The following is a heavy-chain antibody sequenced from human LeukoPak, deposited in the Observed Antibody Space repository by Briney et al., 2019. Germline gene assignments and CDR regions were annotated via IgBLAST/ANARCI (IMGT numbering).Heavy chain of an antibody. CDR2: IDYSGST. CDR1: GGSISTYY. V-gene: IGHV4-59*01. D-gene: IGHD1-26*01. CDR3: ARGRRSSGRHDAFDV. Sequence: SETLSLTCTVSGGSISTYYWSWIRQPPGKGLEWIEYIDYSGSTNYNPSLKSRVTISLDTSKNQFSVKLSSLTTADTAVYYCARGRRSSGRHDAFDVWGQGTMVTVSS. J-gene: IGHJ3*01.